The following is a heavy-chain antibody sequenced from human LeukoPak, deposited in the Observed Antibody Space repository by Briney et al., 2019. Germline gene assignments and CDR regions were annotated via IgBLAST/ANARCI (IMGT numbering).Heavy chain of an antibody. CDR2: VSYSGST. Sequence: PSETLSLTCAVSGDSVSGDGFYWSWIRQPPGRGLEWIGYVSYSGSTNYSPSLKSRVTISIDTSKNQFSLRLTSVTAADTAVYYCTRDRMYASSRYFYYLMDVWGQGTTVTVS. D-gene: IGHD2-8*01. V-gene: IGHV4-61*08. CDR1: GDSVSGDGFY. CDR3: TRDRMYASSRYFYYLMDV. J-gene: IGHJ6*02.